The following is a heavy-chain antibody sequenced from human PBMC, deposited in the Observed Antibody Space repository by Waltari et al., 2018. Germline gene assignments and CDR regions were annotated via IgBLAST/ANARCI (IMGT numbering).Heavy chain of an antibody. CDR3: ARAYYSSSRPHYYMDV. V-gene: IGHV4-38-2*01. D-gene: IGHD6-13*01. Sequence: QVQLQESGPGLVKPSETLSLTCAVSGYSISSGYYWGWIRQPPGKGLEWIGSIYHRGSTYYNPSLKSRVTISVDTSKNQFSLKLSSVTAADTAVYYCARAYYSSSRPHYYMDVWGKGTTVTVSS. J-gene: IGHJ6*03. CDR1: GYSISSGYY. CDR2: IYHRGST.